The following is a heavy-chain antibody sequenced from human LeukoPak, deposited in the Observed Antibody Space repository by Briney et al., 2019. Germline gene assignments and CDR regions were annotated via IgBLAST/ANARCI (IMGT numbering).Heavy chain of an antibody. J-gene: IGHJ4*02. CDR2: IVYDGSSE. D-gene: IGHD1-26*01. Sequence: GGSLRLSCAASGFTFSNYGMHWVRQAPGKGLEWVAFIVYDGSSEYYVDSVKGRFTISRDNSKSTLYLQINSLRAEDTAVYYCAKDGSGSCDYWGQGTLVTVSS. CDR3: AKDGSGSCDY. CDR1: GFTFSNYG. V-gene: IGHV3-30*02.